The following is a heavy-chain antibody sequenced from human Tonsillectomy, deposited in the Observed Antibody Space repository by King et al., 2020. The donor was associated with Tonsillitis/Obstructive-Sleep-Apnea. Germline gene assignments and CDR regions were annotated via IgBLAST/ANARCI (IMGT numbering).Heavy chain of an antibody. CDR1: GFSLSTSGMC. J-gene: IGHJ3*02. CDR3: AHTFPYYYGLGPYDAFYI. D-gene: IGHD3-10*01. CDR2: IDWDDDK. Sequence: QLTLKESGPALVKPLQTLTLTCTFSGFSLSTSGMCVSWIRQPPGKALEWLARIDWDDDKYYSTSLKTTLTISQDTSKKQVILTMSNMDPLATATYSCAHTFPYYYGLGPYDAFYICGPGTMGTVSS. V-gene: IGHV2-70*15.